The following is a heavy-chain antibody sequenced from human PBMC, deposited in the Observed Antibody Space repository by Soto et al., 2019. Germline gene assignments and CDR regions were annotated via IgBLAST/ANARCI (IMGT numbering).Heavy chain of an antibody. CDR1: GGTFSSYT. D-gene: IGHD6-19*01. CDR2: IIPILGIA. CDR3: ARDRGRITVAGYHYGMDG. V-gene: IGHV1-69*04. Sequence: SVKVSCKASGGTFSSYTISWVRQAPGQGLEWMGRIIPILGIANYAQKFQGRVTITADKSTSTAYMELSSLRSEDTAVYYCARDRGRITVAGYHYGMDGWAQGTTVTGSS. J-gene: IGHJ6*02.